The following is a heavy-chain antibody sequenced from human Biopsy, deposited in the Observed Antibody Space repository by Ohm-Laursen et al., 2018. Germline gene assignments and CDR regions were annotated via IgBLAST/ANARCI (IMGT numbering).Heavy chain of an antibody. CDR2: ISEGGST. Sequence: SDTLSLTCAVSGASFSGDYWSWIRQSPGRGLERIGSISEGGSTYYNPSLRGRVTISVDASKNQFSLKLSSVTAADTAVFFCARLYRLDDYWTDDPPDAFDVWAQGTMVTVSS. V-gene: IGHV4-59*07. D-gene: IGHD3/OR15-3a*01. CDR1: GASFSGDY. CDR3: ARLYRLDDYWTDDPPDAFDV. J-gene: IGHJ3*01.